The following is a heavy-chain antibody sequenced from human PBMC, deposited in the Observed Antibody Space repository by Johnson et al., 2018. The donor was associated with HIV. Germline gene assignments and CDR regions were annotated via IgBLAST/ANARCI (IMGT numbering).Heavy chain of an antibody. Sequence: VQLVESGGGLVQPGGSLRLSCAASGFTFRSYDMHWVRQATGKGLEWVSAIGTAGETYYPGSVKGRFTISRENAKNSLYLQMNSLRAEDTAVYYCAGGYGSGSGDAFDIWGQGTMVTVSS. CDR3: AGGYGSGSGDAFDI. CDR2: IGTAGET. J-gene: IGHJ3*02. V-gene: IGHV3-13*01. D-gene: IGHD3-10*01. CDR1: GFTFRSYD.